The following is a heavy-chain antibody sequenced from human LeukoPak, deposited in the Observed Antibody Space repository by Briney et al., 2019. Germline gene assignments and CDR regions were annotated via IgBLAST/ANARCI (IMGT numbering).Heavy chain of an antibody. D-gene: IGHD1-20*01. CDR1: GYTFTSYA. CDR2: INAGNGNT. CDR3: ARVGGITGMRP. V-gene: IGHV1-3*01. Sequence: ASVKVPCTASGYTFTSYAMHWVRQAPGQRLEWMGWINAGNGNTKYSQKFQGRVTITRDTSASTAYMELSSLRSEDTAVYYCARVGGITGMRPWGQGTLVTVSS. J-gene: IGHJ5*02.